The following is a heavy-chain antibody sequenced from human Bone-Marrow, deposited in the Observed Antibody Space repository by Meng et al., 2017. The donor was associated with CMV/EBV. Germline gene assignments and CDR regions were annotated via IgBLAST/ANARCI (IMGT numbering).Heavy chain of an antibody. D-gene: IGHD2-21*01. Sequence: LRLSCTVSGGSISSGDYYWSWIRQPPGKGLEWIGYIYYSGSTYYNPSLKSRVTISVDTSKNQFSLKLSSVTAADTAVYYCARLSMSGMDVWGQGTTVTVSS. J-gene: IGHJ6*02. CDR3: ARLSMSGMDV. V-gene: IGHV4-30-4*08. CDR2: IYYSGST. CDR1: GGSISSGDYY.